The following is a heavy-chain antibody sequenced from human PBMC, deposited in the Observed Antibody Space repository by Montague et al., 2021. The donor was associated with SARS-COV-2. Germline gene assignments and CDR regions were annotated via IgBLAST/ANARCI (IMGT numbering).Heavy chain of an antibody. CDR3: ARDLNEYSSSGGFDY. CDR1: GGSISSSSYY. Sequence: SETLSLTCTVSGGSISSSSYYWGWIRQPPGKGLEWIGSIYYSGSTYYNPSLKSRVTISVDTSKNQFSLKLSSVTAADMAVYYCARDLNEYSSSGGFDYWGQGTLVTVSS. V-gene: IGHV4-39*07. CDR2: IYYSGST. D-gene: IGHD6-6*01. J-gene: IGHJ4*02.